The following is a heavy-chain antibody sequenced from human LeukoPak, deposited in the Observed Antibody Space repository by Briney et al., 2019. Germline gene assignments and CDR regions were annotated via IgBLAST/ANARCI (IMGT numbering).Heavy chain of an antibody. CDR2: ISAYNGNT. J-gene: IGHJ6*03. CDR1: GYTFTSYG. Sequence: ASVKVSCKASGYTFTSYGISWVRQAPGQGLEWMGWISAYNGNTNYAQKLQGRVTMTTDTSTSTAYMELRSLRSDDTAVYYCARAPYSSGWYDYYYYYYYMDVWGKGTTVTVSS. V-gene: IGHV1-18*01. D-gene: IGHD6-19*01. CDR3: ARAPYSSGWYDYYYYYYYMDV.